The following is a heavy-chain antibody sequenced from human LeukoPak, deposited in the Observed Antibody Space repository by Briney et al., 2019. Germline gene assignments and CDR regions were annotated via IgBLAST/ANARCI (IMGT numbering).Heavy chain of an antibody. CDR3: AKAKGHDILTGFRISDY. CDR1: GFTFSSYV. D-gene: IGHD3-9*01. CDR2: ISGSGDII. Sequence: PGGSLRLSCAASGFTFSSYVVNWVRQAPGKGLEWASFISGSGDIIYYAAYVKGRFTISRDNSKNTVYLQMNSLRAEDTAIYYCAKAKGHDILTGFRISDYWGQGTLVTISS. V-gene: IGHV3-23*01. J-gene: IGHJ4*02.